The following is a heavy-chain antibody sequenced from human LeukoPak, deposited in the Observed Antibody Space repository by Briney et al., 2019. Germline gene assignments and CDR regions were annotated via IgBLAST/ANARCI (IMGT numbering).Heavy chain of an antibody. D-gene: IGHD5-18*01. CDR1: GGSFSGYY. J-gene: IGHJ4*02. CDR3: ARGRYSYAS. Sequence: PSETLSLTCAVYGGSFSGYYWNWIRQPPGKGLEWIGEINHSGSTNYNPSLKSRVTISVDTSKNQFSLKLSSVTAADTAVYYCARGRYSYASWGQGTLVTVSS. V-gene: IGHV4-34*01. CDR2: INHSGST.